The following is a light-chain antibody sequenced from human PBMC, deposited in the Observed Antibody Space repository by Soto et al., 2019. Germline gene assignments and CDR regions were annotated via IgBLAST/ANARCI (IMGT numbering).Light chain of an antibody. CDR2: KAS. V-gene: IGKV1-5*03. J-gene: IGKJ1*01. CDR1: QGISPW. CDR3: HQYYSYSRT. Sequence: DIQMTQSPSTLSASVGDRVTITCRASQGISPWLAWYQQKPGKAPNLLIYKASSLESGVPSRFIGSGSGTEFTLTISNLQPDDFATYYCHQYYSYSRTFGQGTKVEIK.